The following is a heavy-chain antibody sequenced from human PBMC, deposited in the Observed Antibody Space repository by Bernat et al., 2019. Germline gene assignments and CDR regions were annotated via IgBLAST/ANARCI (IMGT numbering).Heavy chain of an antibody. J-gene: IGHJ4*02. CDR1: GYTFTGYY. CDR3: ARDGRIAAAGTFFDY. CDR2: INPNSGGT. D-gene: IGHD6-13*01. V-gene: IGHV1-2*04. Sequence: QVQLVQSGAEVKKPGASVKVSCKASGYTFTGYYMHWVRQAPGQGLEWMGWINPNSGGTNYAQKFQGWVTMTRDTSISTAYMELSRLRSDDTAVYYCARDGRIAAAGTFFDYWGQGTLVTVSS.